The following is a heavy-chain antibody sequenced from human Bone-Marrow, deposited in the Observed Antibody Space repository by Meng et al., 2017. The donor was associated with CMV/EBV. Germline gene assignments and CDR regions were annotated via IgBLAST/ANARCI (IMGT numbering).Heavy chain of an antibody. J-gene: IGHJ6*02. Sequence: ASVKVSCKASGYTFTGYYMHWVRQAPGQGLEWMGWINPNSGGTNYAQKFQGRVTMTRDTSISTAYMELSRLRSDDTAVYYCAAISKGYYYHGMDVWGQGTTVTVSS. D-gene: IGHD3-9*01. CDR1: GYTFTGYY. CDR3: AAISKGYYYHGMDV. CDR2: INPNSGGT. V-gene: IGHV1-2*02.